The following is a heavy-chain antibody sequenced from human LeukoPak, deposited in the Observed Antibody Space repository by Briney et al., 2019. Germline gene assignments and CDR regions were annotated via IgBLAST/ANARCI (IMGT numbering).Heavy chain of an antibody. Sequence: GGSLRLSCAASGFTFSSYAMSWVRQAPGKGLEWVSAISGSGGSTYYADSVKGRFTISRDNFKNTLYLQMNSLRAEDTAVYYCAKGIDYGDYVPYFDYWGQGTLVTVSS. CDR2: ISGSGGST. CDR3: AKGIDYGDYVPYFDY. CDR1: GFTFSSYA. V-gene: IGHV3-23*01. J-gene: IGHJ4*02. D-gene: IGHD4-17*01.